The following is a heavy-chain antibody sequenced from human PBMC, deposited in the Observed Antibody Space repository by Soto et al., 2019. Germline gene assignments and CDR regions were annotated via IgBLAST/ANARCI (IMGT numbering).Heavy chain of an antibody. V-gene: IGHV1-18*01. Sequence: QVQLVQSGAEVKKPGASVKVSCKASGYIFTSHGISWVRQAPGQGLEWMGRISTYNGNTKYAQKLQGRVTMTTDTSAGIPYMELRTLGSDDTAVYYCARDNGQWRVSHWGQGTLVTVSS. J-gene: IGHJ1*01. CDR2: ISTYNGNT. CDR3: ARDNGQWRVSH. CDR1: GYIFTSHG. D-gene: IGHD6-19*01.